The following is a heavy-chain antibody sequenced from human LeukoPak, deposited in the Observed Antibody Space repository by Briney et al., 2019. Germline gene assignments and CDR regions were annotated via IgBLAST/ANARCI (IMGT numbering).Heavy chain of an antibody. J-gene: IGHJ3*02. CDR3: ATDLDIYYYDSSGYYEGAFDI. V-gene: IGHV1-18*01. CDR2: ISAYNGNT. D-gene: IGHD3-22*01. CDR1: GYTFTSYG. Sequence: ASVKVSCKASGYTFTSYGISWVRQAPGQGLEWMGWISAYNGNTNYAQKLQGRVTMTTDTSTSTAYMELRSLRSDDTAVYYCATDLDIYYYDSSGYYEGAFDIWGQGTMVTVSS.